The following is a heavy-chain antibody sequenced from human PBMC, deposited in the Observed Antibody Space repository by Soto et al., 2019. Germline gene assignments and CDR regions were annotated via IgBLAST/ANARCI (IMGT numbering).Heavy chain of an antibody. Sequence: PGGSLILSCAASGFTFSSYAMSWVRQAPGKGLEWVSAISGSGGSTYYADSVKGRFTISRDNSKNTLYLQMNSLRAEDTAVYYCAKEGEHSSGWANFDYWGQGTLVTAPQ. CDR1: GFTFSSYA. D-gene: IGHD6-19*01. CDR2: ISGSGGST. V-gene: IGHV3-23*01. CDR3: AKEGEHSSGWANFDY. J-gene: IGHJ4*02.